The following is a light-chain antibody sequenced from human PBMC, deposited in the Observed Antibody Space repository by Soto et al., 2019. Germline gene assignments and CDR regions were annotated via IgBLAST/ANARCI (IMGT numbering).Light chain of an antibody. CDR2: EVS. V-gene: IGLV2-8*01. CDR1: SSDVGGYNY. Sequence: QSALTQPPSASGSPGQSVTISCTGTSSDVGGYNYVSWYQQHPGKAPKLMIYEVSKRPSGVPDRFSGSKSGNTASLTVSGLQAEDEADYYCSSYAGSSNLVFGGGTKVTVL. J-gene: IGLJ2*01. CDR3: SSYAGSSNLV.